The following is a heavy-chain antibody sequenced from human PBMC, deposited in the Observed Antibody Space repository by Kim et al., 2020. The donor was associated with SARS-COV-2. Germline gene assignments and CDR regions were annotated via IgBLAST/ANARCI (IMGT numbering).Heavy chain of an antibody. Sequence: HTRRVTISVDTSKNQFPLKLSSVTAADTAVYYCARDRDFWSGYYRGWFDPWGQGTLVTVSS. D-gene: IGHD3-3*01. J-gene: IGHJ5*02. CDR3: ARDRDFWSGYYRGWFDP. V-gene: IGHV4-39*06.